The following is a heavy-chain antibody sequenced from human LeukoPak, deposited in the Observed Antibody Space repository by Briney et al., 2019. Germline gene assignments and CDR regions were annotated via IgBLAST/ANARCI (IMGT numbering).Heavy chain of an antibody. CDR2: ISYDGSNK. V-gene: IGHV3-30-3*01. CDR3: ARWPSDY. CDR1: GYTFTDYY. J-gene: IGHJ4*02. Sequence: SCKASGYTFTDYYIHWVRQAPGKGLEWVAVISYDGSNKYYADSVKGRFTISRDNSKNTLYLQMNSLRAEDTAVYYCARWPSDYWGQGTLVTVSS.